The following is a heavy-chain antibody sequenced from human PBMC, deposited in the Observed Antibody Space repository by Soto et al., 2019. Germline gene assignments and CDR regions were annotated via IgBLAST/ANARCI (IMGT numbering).Heavy chain of an antibody. CDR1: GGSGGSFTGYY. Sequence: TSETLSLTCAVNGGSGGSFTGYYWLWIRQPPGKGLEWIGEIKHSGSTNYNPSLKSRVTISVDTSKNQFSLKLSSVTAADTAVYYCARVSGIYYYGMDVWGQGTTVTVSS. CDR2: IKHSGST. D-gene: IGHD3-10*01. CDR3: ARVSGIYYYGMDV. V-gene: IGHV4-34*01. J-gene: IGHJ6*02.